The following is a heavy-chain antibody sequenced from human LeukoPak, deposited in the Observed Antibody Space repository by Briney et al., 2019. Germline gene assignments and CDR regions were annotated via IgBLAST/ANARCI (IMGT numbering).Heavy chain of an antibody. CDR2: INQDGSGK. Sequence: GGSLRLSCEASGFTFSTSWMSWARQAPGKGLECVANINQDGSGKYYVDSVKGRFTISRDNAKNSLYLQMNSLRADDTAVYYCAKDSSANYWGQGTLVTVSS. J-gene: IGHJ4*02. CDR3: AKDSSANY. V-gene: IGHV3-7*04. CDR1: GFTFSTSW. D-gene: IGHD3-10*01.